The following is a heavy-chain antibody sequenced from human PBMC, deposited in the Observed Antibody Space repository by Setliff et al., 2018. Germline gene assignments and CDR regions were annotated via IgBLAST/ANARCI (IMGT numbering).Heavy chain of an antibody. CDR1: GYTFTGYY. CDR2: INPNSGGT. V-gene: IGHV1-2*02. J-gene: IGHJ1*01. CDR3: ARGDIVVVPAPKGYFQH. Sequence: ASVKVSCKASGYTFTGYYMHWVRQAPGQGLEWMGWINPNSGGTNYAQKFQGRVTMTRDTSTSTAYMELSRLRSDDTAVYYCARGDIVVVPAPKGYFQHWGQGTLVTVSS. D-gene: IGHD2-2*01.